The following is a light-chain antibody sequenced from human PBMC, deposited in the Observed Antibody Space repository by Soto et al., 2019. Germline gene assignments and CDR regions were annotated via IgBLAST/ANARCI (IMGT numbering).Light chain of an antibody. CDR2: DAS. V-gene: IGKV3-11*01. CDR1: QSVDSY. CDR3: QQRSIWPLT. Sequence: EIVLTQSPATLSLSPGERATLSCRASQSVDSYLVWYQQKVGQAPRLLIYDASNRATGIPARFSGSGSGTDFSLTISSLEPEDFAVYYCQQRSIWPLTFGGGTKVEIK. J-gene: IGKJ4*01.